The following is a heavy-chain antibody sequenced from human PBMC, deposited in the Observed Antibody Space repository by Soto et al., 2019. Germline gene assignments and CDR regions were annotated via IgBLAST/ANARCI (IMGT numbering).Heavy chain of an antibody. V-gene: IGHV1-18*01. CDR2: ISAYNGNT. CDR1: GYTFTSYG. Sequence: QVQLVQSGAEVKKPGSSVKVSCKASGYTFTSYGISWVRQAPGQGLEWMGWISAYNGNTNYAQNLQGRVTMTTDTSTSTAYMELRSLRSDDTAVFYCARDLSGNAPLGTFDIWGKGNLVTVSS. J-gene: IGHJ3*02. CDR3: ARDLSGNAPLGTFDI. D-gene: IGHD5-12*01.